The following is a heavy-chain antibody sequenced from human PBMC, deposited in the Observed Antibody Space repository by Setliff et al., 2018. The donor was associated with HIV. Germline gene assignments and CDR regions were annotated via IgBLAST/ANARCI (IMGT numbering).Heavy chain of an antibody. J-gene: IGHJ4*02. CDR1: GYAISSGYY. Sequence: SETLSLTCAVSGYAISSGYYWGWIRRPPGKGLEWIGSIYNRGSTYYNPSLKSRATISVDTSKNQFSVKLSSVTAADTAVYYCARDPGITAAGTEYFDSWGQGILVTVSS. CDR3: ARDPGITAAGTEYFDS. CDR2: IYNRGST. D-gene: IGHD6-13*01. V-gene: IGHV4-38-2*02.